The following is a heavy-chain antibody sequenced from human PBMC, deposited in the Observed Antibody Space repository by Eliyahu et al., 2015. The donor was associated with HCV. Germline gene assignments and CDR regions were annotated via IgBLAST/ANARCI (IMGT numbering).Heavy chain of an antibody. V-gene: IGHV1-69*04. J-gene: IGHJ2*01. CDR1: GGAFNSYG. CDR2: IIPMLDIR. CDR3: ARGPRSEVSAWFFDL. D-gene: IGHD5/OR15-5a*01. Sequence: QVQLVQSGAEVKEPGSSVKVSCRASGGAFNSYGINWVRQAPGQGLEWMGRIIPMLDIRKTSQKFQGRVTITADKSTSIVYMELSSLSRDDTATYYCARGPRSEVSAWFFDLWGRGTPVTVSS.